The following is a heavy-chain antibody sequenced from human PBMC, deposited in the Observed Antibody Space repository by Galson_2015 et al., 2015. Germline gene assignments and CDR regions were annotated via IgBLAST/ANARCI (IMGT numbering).Heavy chain of an antibody. CDR2: INPNSGGT. CDR3: ARAVEDGLWFGGYYFDY. D-gene: IGHD3-10*01. CDR1: GYTFTGYY. V-gene: IGHV1-2*04. Sequence: SVKVSCKASGYTFTGYYMHWVRQAPGQGLEWMGWINPNSGGTNYAQKFQGWATMTRDTSISTAYMELSRLRSDDTAVYYCARAVEDGLWFGGYYFDYWGQGTLVTVSS. J-gene: IGHJ4*02.